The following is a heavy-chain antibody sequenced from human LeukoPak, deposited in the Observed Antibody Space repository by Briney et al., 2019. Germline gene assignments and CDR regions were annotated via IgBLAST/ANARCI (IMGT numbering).Heavy chain of an antibody. V-gene: IGHV3-21*01. CDR2: ISSSSSYI. Sequence: GGSLRLSCAASGFTFSSYSMHWVRQAPGKGLEWVSSISSSSSYIYYADSVKGRFTISRDNAKNSLYLQMNSLRAEDTAVYYCASTPRDYYDSSGDYWGQGTLVTVSS. CDR3: ASTPRDYYDSSGDY. D-gene: IGHD3-22*01. CDR1: GFTFSSYS. J-gene: IGHJ4*02.